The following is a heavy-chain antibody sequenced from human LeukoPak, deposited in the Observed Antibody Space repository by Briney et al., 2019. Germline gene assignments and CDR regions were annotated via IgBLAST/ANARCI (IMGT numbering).Heavy chain of an antibody. CDR3: AKDRSWDYYDSSGQIDY. J-gene: IGHJ4*02. CDR2: ISRNSGSI. V-gene: IGHV3-9*01. CDR1: GFTFDDNA. D-gene: IGHD3-22*01. Sequence: GRSLRLSCAASGFTFDDNAMHWVRQVPGKGLEWVSGISRNSGSIGYADSVKGRFTISRDNAKNSLYLQMNSLRAEDTALYYCAKDRSWDYYDSSGQIDYWGQGTLVTASS.